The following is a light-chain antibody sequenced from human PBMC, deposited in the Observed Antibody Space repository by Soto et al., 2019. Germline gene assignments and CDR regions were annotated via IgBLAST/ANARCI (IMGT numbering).Light chain of an antibody. CDR2: KDS. J-gene: IGLJ3*02. Sequence: SYELTQPSSVSVSPGQTARITCSGDVLAKKYARWFQQKPVQAPVLVIYKDSERPSGIPERFSGSSSGTTVTLTISGAQVEDEADYYCYSAADNNLVFGGGTKVTVL. V-gene: IGLV3-27*01. CDR3: YSAADNNLV. CDR1: VLAKKY.